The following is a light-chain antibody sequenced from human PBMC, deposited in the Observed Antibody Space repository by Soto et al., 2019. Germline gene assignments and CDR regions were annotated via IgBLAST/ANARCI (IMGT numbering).Light chain of an antibody. CDR1: QNIHDQ. Sequence: EIVMTQSPATLSVSPGERVSLSCRASQNIHDQLASSRPKPGPPPRLLIYDASTRASGISGSFSGSGSGTEFTLTIRSLQSEDFAVYSCQRYNRWPLTFGGGPKVDIK. J-gene: IGKJ4*01. CDR3: QRYNRWPLT. V-gene: IGKV3-15*01. CDR2: DAS.